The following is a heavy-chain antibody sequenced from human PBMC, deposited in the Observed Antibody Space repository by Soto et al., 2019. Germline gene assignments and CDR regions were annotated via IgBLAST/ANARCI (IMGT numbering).Heavy chain of an antibody. CDR1: GGSVSSGSYY. Sequence: SETLSLTCPVSGGSVSSGSYYWSWIRQPPGKGLEWIGYIYYSGSTNYNPSLKSRVTISVDTSKNQFSLKLSSVTAADTAVYYCARDNYGSSGPSGGAFDIWGQGTMVTVSS. V-gene: IGHV4-61*01. CDR3: ARDNYGSSGPSGGAFDI. CDR2: IYYSGST. J-gene: IGHJ3*02. D-gene: IGHD6-19*01.